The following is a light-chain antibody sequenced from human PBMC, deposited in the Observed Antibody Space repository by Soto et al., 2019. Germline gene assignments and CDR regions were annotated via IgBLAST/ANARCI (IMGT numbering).Light chain of an antibody. CDR1: QSVLFRSNNKNY. CDR3: QQYYDTLRT. Sequence: DVVMTQSPDSLAVSLGERATINCRSSQSVLFRSNNKNYVAWYQQNAGQPPKLLISLASSRESGVPDRFSGSGSGTDFILTSSSLQAEDLAVYYCQQYYDTLRTFGQGNKVEIK. CDR2: LAS. V-gene: IGKV4-1*01. J-gene: IGKJ1*01.